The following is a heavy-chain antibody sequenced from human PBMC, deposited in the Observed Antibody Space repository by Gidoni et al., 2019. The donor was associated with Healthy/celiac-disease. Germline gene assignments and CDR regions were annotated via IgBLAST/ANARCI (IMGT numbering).Heavy chain of an antibody. J-gene: IGHJ6*02. CDR2: ISYDGSNK. D-gene: IGHD4-17*01. CDR1: GFTFSSYA. CDR3: ARDMTVTYYYYGMDV. Sequence: QVQLVESGGGVVQPGRSLRLSCAASGFTFSSYAMHWVRQAPGKGLEWVAVISYDGSNKYYADSVKGRFTISRDNSKNTLYLQMNSLRAEDTAVYYCARDMTVTYYYYGMDVWGQGTTVTVSS. V-gene: IGHV3-30*04.